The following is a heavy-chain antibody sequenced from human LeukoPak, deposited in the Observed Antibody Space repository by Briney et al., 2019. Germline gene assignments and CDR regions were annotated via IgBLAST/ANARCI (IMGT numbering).Heavy chain of an antibody. CDR2: INPSGGST. V-gene: IGHV1-46*01. Sequence: ASVKVSCKASGYTFTSYYMHWVRQAPGQGLEWMGAINPSGGSTSYAQKFQGRVTITRNTSISTAYMELSSLRSEDTAVYYCARGQRIFGVVIISDAFDIWGQGTMVTVSS. D-gene: IGHD3-3*01. J-gene: IGHJ3*02. CDR1: GYTFTSYY. CDR3: ARGQRIFGVVIISDAFDI.